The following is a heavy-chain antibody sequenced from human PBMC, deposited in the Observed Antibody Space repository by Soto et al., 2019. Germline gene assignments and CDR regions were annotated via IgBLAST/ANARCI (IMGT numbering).Heavy chain of an antibody. D-gene: IGHD6-13*01. J-gene: IGHJ6*02. CDR1: GFAFSSYG. CDR2: ISYDGSNK. CDR3: AKDRAAAGYGMDV. V-gene: IGHV3-30*18. Sequence: GSLRLSCAASGFAFSSYGMHWVRQAPGKGLEWVAVISYDGSNKYYADSVKGRFTISRDNSKNTLYLQMNSLRAEDTAVYYCAKDRAAAGYGMDVWGQGTTVTVSS.